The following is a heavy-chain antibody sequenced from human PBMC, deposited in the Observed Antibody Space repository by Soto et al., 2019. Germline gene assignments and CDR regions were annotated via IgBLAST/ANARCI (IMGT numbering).Heavy chain of an antibody. V-gene: IGHV5-51*01. CDR2: IYPGDSDT. J-gene: IGHJ4*02. D-gene: IGHD6-13*01. CDR1: GYSFTSYW. CDR3: ARHRSQEAAAVSFDY. Sequence: RXESLKISCKGSGYSFTSYWIGWVRQMPGKGLEWMGIIYPGDSDTRYSPSFQGQVTISADKSISTAYLQWSSLKASDTAMYYCARHRSQEAAAVSFDYWGQGTLVTVSS.